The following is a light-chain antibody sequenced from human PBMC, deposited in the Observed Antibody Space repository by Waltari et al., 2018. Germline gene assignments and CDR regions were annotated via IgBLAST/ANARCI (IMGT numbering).Light chain of an antibody. V-gene: IGLV1-44*01. CDR3: AAWDDSLNGWV. Sequence: QSVLTQPPSTSGPPGQRVTISCSGSSSNIGSNTVNCYQQLPGTAPKLRIYSNDHRPSGFPARFSGSKSGTSASLAISGLQSEDDADYYCAAWDDSLNGWVFGGGTKLTVL. CDR2: SND. J-gene: IGLJ3*02. CDR1: SSNIGSNT.